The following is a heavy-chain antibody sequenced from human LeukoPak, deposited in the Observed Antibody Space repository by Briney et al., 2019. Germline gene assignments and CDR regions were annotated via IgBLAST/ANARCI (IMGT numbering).Heavy chain of an antibody. CDR1: GFTFSSYW. CDR3: AKDYDILTGYYTDFDC. Sequence: QPGGSLRLSCTASGFTFSSYWMQWVRQAPGKGLEWVSGISTSGGSTHYADSVKGRFTLSRDNSKNTLYLQMNSLRAEDTAVYYCAKDYDILTGYYTDFDCWGQGTLVTVSS. D-gene: IGHD3-9*01. J-gene: IGHJ4*02. CDR2: ISTSGGST. V-gene: IGHV3-23*01.